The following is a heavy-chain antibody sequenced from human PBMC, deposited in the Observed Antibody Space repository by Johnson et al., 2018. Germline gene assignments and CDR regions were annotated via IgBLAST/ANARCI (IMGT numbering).Heavy chain of an antibody. CDR2: ISYSGST. J-gene: IGHJ6*03. D-gene: IGHD3-3*01. CDR3: SRGEGNFDFWSGYYSNDYYYYMDV. CDR1: GGSISSYY. Sequence: QVQLQESGPGLVKPSETLSLTCTVSGGSISSYYWSWIRQPPGKGLEWIWYISYSGSTNYNPSLKSRVTISVDTSKQQFSLKLSSVTAEDTAVEYCSRGEGNFDFWSGYYSNDYYYYMDVWGKGTTVPVSS. V-gene: IGHV4-59*01.